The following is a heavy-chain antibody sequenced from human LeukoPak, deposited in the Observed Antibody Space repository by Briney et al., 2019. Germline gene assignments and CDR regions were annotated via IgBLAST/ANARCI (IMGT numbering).Heavy chain of an antibody. CDR3: ARETSWYFDY. J-gene: IGHJ4*02. CDR1: GFTFSNYE. Sequence: GGSLRLSCAASGFTFSNYEMNWVRQPPGKGLEWISDITGSGSTTYYADPVKGRFTISRDNAKNSLYLQMNSLRAEDTAVYYCARETSWYFDYWGRGTLVTVSS. CDR2: ITGSGSTT. V-gene: IGHV3-48*03.